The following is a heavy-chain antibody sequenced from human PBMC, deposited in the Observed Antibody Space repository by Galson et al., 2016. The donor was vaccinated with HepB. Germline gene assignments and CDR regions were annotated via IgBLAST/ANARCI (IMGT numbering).Heavy chain of an antibody. Sequence: SETLSLTCSISGGSISSYYWSWIRQPPGKGLEWLGYINYSWNTYYNPSLKSRVTMSVDTSKNQFSLKLNSVTTADPAVYYCARRSTNYDFGMDVWGQGTTVTVSS. CDR1: GGSISSYY. V-gene: IGHV4-59*08. CDR3: ARRSTNYDFGMDV. CDR2: INYSWNT. J-gene: IGHJ6*02.